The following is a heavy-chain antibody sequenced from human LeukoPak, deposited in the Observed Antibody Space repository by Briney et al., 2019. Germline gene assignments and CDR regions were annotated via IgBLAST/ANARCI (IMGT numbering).Heavy chain of an antibody. D-gene: IGHD3-22*01. V-gene: IGHV4-61*02. J-gene: IGHJ3*02. Sequence: SETLSLTCTVSGGSISSGDYYWSWIRQPAGKGLEWIGRIYTSGSTNYNPSLKSRVTMSVDTSKNQFSLKLSSVTAADTAVYYCASQYYYDSSGYLDAFDIWGQGTMVTVSS. CDR2: IYTSGST. CDR1: GGSISSGDYY. CDR3: ASQYYYDSSGYLDAFDI.